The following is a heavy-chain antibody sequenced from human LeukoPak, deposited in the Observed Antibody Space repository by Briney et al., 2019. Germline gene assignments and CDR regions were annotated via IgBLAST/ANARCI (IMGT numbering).Heavy chain of an antibody. V-gene: IGHV4-59*01. CDR3: ARVVVDHSGNIIKYFFYH. J-gene: IGHJ4*02. Sequence: SETLSLTCTVSGGSISSYYWSWIRQPPGKGLEWIGDIYYSGSTNYSPSLKSRVTISVDTSKNQFSLKLSPVIAADTAVYYCARVVVDHSGNIIKYFFYHCGQGSLVTVSS. D-gene: IGHD4-23*01. CDR1: GGSISSYY. CDR2: IYYSGST.